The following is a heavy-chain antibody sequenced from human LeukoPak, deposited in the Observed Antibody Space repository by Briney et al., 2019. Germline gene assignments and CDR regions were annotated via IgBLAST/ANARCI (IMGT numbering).Heavy chain of an antibody. V-gene: IGHV3-30*02. D-gene: IGHD6-6*01. CDR2: IRYDGSNK. CDR1: GFTFSSYG. Sequence: GGSLRLSCAASGFTFSSYGMHWVRQAPGKGLEGVAFIRYDGSNKYYADSVKGRFTISRDNSKNTLYLQMNSLRAEDTAVYYCAKFRTHSSSSPPPWGQGTLVTVSS. CDR3: AKFRTHSSSSPPP. J-gene: IGHJ5*02.